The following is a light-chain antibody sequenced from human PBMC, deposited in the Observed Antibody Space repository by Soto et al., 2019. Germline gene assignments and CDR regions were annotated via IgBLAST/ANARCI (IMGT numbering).Light chain of an antibody. Sequence: QSVLTQPPSASGTPGQRVTISCSGSSSNIGSNTVNWYQQLPGTAPKLLIYSNNQRPSGVPDRFSGSKSGTSASLAISGLQSEDEADYYCAAWDDSLNGPYVFGTGTKLTV. CDR3: AAWDDSLNGPYV. CDR1: SSNIGSNT. J-gene: IGLJ1*01. V-gene: IGLV1-44*01. CDR2: SNN.